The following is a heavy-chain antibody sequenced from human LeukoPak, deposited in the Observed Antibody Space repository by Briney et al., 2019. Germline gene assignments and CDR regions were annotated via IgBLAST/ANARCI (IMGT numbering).Heavy chain of an antibody. Sequence: GGSLRLSCAASGFTSSSYWMTWVRQAPGKGPEWVANIKQDGNEKYYVDSVKGRFTISRDNAKNSLYLQMNSLRAEDTAVYYCARGFDSRFFDKWGQGTLVTVSS. CDR3: ARGFDSRFFDK. CDR1: GFTSSSYW. CDR2: IKQDGNEK. D-gene: IGHD3-22*01. J-gene: IGHJ4*02. V-gene: IGHV3-7*01.